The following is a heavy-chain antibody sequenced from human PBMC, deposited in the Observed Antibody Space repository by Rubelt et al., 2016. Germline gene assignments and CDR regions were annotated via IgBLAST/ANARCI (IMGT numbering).Heavy chain of an antibody. Sequence: SSYAMHWVRQAPGKGLEWVAVISYDGSNKYYADSVKGRFTISRDNSKNTLYLQMNSLRAEDTAVYYCARVDSSGYFDYWGQGTLVTVSS. CDR3: ARVDSSGYFDY. D-gene: IGHD6-19*01. V-gene: IGHV3-30*04. CDR2: ISYDGSNK. J-gene: IGHJ4*02. CDR1: SSYA.